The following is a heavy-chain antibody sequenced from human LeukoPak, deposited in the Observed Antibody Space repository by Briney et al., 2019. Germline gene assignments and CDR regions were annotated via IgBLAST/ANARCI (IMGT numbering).Heavy chain of an antibody. J-gene: IGHJ6*02. CDR3: ARDQRRDGYNSYYYYGMDV. CDR1: GFTFSSYA. V-gene: IGHV3-30*04. D-gene: IGHD5-24*01. Sequence: PGRSLRLSCAASGFTFSSYAMHWVRQAPGKGREWVAVISYDGSNKYYADSVKGRFTISRDNSKKTLYLQMNSLRAEDTAVYYCARDQRRDGYNSYYYYGMDVWGQGTTVTVSS. CDR2: ISYDGSNK.